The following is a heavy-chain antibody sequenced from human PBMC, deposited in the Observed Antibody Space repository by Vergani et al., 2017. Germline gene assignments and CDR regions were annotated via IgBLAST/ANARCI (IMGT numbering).Heavy chain of an antibody. Sequence: QVQLVQSGAEVKKPGASVKVSCKASGYTFTGYYMHWVRQAPGQGLEWIGWINPNSGGTNYAQKFQGRVTMTRDTSISTAYMELSRLRSDDTAVYYCARDFHSIAARSSVSTDYWGQGTLVTVSS. CDR3: ARDFHSIAARSSVSTDY. V-gene: IGHV1-2*02. CDR2: INPNSGGT. D-gene: IGHD6-6*01. CDR1: GYTFTGYY. J-gene: IGHJ4*02.